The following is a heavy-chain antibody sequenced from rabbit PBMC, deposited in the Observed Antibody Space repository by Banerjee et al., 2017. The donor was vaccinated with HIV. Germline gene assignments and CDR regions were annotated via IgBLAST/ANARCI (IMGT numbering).Heavy chain of an antibody. V-gene: IGHV1S40*01. J-gene: IGHJ2*01. D-gene: IGHD1-1*01. Sequence: QSLEESGGGLVKPGASLTLTCTASGFFFSSSYYMCWVRQAPGKGLEWIACIDTDSSETTYYASGAKGRGNSSKTSSTTVTLQMTSLTAADTATYFCARDGYSKSSGYYGRDFGIFGWGECGGPGTLVT. CDR3: ARDGYSKSSGYYGRDFGIFGWGEC. CDR2: IDTDSSETT. CDR1: GFFFSSSYY.